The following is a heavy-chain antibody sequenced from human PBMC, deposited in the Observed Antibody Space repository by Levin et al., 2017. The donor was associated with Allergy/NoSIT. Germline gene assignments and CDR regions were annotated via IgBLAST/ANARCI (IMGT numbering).Heavy chain of an antibody. Sequence: PGESLKISCEVSGFTFSSFWMYWARQAPGKGLLWLSRINGDESSTSYAESVKGRFTISRDNAKKTLFLQMNSLRVEDTAVYYCVRDGLGSLGPRGDVWGEGTTVTVSS. CDR2: INGDESST. CDR3: VRDGLGSLGPRGDV. V-gene: IGHV3-74*01. J-gene: IGHJ6*04. D-gene: IGHD2-15*01. CDR1: GFTFSSFW.